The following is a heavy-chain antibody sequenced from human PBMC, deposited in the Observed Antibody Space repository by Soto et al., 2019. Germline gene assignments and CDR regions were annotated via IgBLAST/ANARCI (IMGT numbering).Heavy chain of an antibody. V-gene: IGHV4-34*01. CDR2: INHSGST. CDR3: ARGVVVVAATHRYWFDP. Sequence: SETLSLTCAVYGGSFSGYYWSWIRQPPGKGLEWIGEINHSGSTNYNPSLKSRVTISVDTSKNQFSLKLSSVTAADTAVYYCARGVVVVAATHRYWFDPWGQGTRVTVSS. CDR1: GGSFSGYY. J-gene: IGHJ5*02. D-gene: IGHD2-15*01.